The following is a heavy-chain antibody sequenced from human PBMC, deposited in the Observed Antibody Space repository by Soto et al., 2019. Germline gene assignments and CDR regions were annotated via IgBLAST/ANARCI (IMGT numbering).Heavy chain of an antibody. CDR3: ARLGVTNWFDP. V-gene: IGHV4-39*01. CDR2: IYYAGNT. CDR1: GGSISSSTNY. D-gene: IGHD3-3*01. Sequence: SETLSLTCTVSGGSISSSTNYWGWIRQPPGQALEFIGQIYYAGNTYYNPSLKSRVTVSVDTSKNQFSLKLTSVTAADTAVYYCARLGVTNWFDPWGQGTLVTVSS. J-gene: IGHJ5*02.